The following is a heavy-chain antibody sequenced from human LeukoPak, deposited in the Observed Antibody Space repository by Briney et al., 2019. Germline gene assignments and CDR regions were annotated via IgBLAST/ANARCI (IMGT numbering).Heavy chain of an antibody. CDR3: ARDVSRSYYDSSGSFDI. Sequence: PSETLSLTCAVYGGSFSGYYWSWIRQPPGKGLEWIGEINHSGSTNYNPSLKSRVTISVDTSKNQFSLKLSSVTAADTAVYYCARDVSRSYYDSSGSFDIWGQGTMVTVSS. CDR2: INHSGST. D-gene: IGHD3-22*01. J-gene: IGHJ3*02. V-gene: IGHV4-34*01. CDR1: GGSFSGYY.